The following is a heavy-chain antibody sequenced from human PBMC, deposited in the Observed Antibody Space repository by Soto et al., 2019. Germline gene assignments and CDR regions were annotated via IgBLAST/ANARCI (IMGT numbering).Heavy chain of an antibody. CDR3: ARRARYYYMDV. Sequence: SETLSLTCAVHGGSFSGYYWSWIRQPPGKGLEWIGEINHSGSTNYNPSLKSRVTISVDTSKNQFSLKLSSVTAADTAVYYCARRARYYYMDVWGKGTTVTVSS. V-gene: IGHV4-34*01. CDR2: INHSGST. D-gene: IGHD5-12*01. J-gene: IGHJ6*03. CDR1: GGSFSGYY.